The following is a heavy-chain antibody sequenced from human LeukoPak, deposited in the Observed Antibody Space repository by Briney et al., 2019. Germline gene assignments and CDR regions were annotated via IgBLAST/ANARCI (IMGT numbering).Heavy chain of an antibody. CDR3: CGDFDY. J-gene: IGHJ4*02. V-gene: IGHV3-30*02. D-gene: IGHD2-21*01. CDR2: IRYDGSNE. Sequence: GGSLRLSCAASGITFNSYGTHWVRQAPDKGLEWVAFIRYDGSNEYYVDSVKGRFTISRDNSKNTLYLQMNSLRGGDTAVYYCCGDFDYWGQGTLVTVSS. CDR1: GITFNSYG.